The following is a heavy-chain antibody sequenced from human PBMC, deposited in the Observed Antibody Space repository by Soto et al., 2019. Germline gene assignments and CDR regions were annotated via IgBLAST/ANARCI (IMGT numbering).Heavy chain of an antibody. Sequence: SVKVSCKASGGTFSSYAISWVRQAPGPGLEWMGGIIPIFGTANYAQKFQGRVTITADESTSTAYMELSSLRSEDTSVYYCAGSGTYYYDSSGYYYGWFDPWGQGTLVTVSS. J-gene: IGHJ5*02. D-gene: IGHD3-22*01. CDR3: AGSGTYYYDSSGYYYGWFDP. V-gene: IGHV1-69*13. CDR1: GGTFSSYA. CDR2: IIPIFGTA.